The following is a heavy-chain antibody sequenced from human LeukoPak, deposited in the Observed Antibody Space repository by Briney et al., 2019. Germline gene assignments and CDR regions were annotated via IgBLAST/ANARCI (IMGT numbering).Heavy chain of an antibody. CDR2: ISAYNGNT. CDR1: GYTFTSYG. Sequence: ASVKVSCKASGYTFTSYGISWVRQAPGQGLEWMGWISAYNGNTNYAQKFQGRVTITADESTSTAYMELSSLRSEDTAVYYCARGAPLLQFDRYYFDYWGQGTLVTVSS. V-gene: IGHV1-18*01. D-gene: IGHD5-24*01. CDR3: ARGAPLLQFDRYYFDY. J-gene: IGHJ4*02.